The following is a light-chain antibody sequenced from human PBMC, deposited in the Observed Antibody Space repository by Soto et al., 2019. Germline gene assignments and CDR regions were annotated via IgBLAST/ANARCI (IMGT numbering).Light chain of an antibody. CDR1: QSVSSN. Sequence: EIVMTQSPATLSVSPGERATLSCRASQSVSSNLAWYQRKPGQTPKLLIYVASTRATGIPARFSGSGSGTEFTLTISSLQSEDFAVYYCQQYNVWPLTFGGGTKVEFK. CDR3: QQYNVWPLT. CDR2: VAS. V-gene: IGKV3-15*01. J-gene: IGKJ4*01.